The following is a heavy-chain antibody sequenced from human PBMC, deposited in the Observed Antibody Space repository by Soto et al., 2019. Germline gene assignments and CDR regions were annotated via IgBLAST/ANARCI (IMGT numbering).Heavy chain of an antibody. D-gene: IGHD4-4*01. CDR3: ARGGDYIFDY. CDR1: GGSISSITW. V-gene: IGHV4-4*02. CDR2: IYHTGST. J-gene: IGHJ4*02. Sequence: QVQLQESGPGLVQPSGTLSLTCAGSGGSISSITWWTWVRQPPTKGMEWIGQIYHTGSTNYNPSLKGRVTMSIDKSKHQFSLRLSSVTAADTAVYYCARGGDYIFDYWGQGHLVTVAS.